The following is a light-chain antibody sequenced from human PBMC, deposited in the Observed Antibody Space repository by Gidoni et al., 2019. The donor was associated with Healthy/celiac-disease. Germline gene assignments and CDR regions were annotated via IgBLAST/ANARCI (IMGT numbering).Light chain of an antibody. CDR2: AAS. Sequence: DIQMTQSPSSLSAPVGDRVTITCRASQSISSYLNWYPQKPGKAPKLLIYAASSLQSGVPSRFSGSGSGTDFTLTISSLQPEDFATYYCQQSYSTPLTFGGXTKVEIK. CDR3: QQSYSTPLT. CDR1: QSISSY. J-gene: IGKJ4*01. V-gene: IGKV1-39*01.